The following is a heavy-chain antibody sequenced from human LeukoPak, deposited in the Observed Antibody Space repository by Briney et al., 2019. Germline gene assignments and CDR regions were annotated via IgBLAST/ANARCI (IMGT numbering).Heavy chain of an antibody. D-gene: IGHD3-10*01. CDR1: GYTFTSYG. J-gene: IGHJ4*02. Sequence: ASVKVSCKASGYTFTSYGISWVRQAPGQGLEWMGWIGAYNGNTNYAQKLQGRVTVTTDTSTSTAYMELRSLRSDDTAVYYCARRDSGNMYGYWGQGTLVTVSS. CDR2: IGAYNGNT. CDR3: ARRDSGNMYGY. V-gene: IGHV1-18*01.